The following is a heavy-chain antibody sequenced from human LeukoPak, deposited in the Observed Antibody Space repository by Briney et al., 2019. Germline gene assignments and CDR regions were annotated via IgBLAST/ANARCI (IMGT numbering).Heavy chain of an antibody. J-gene: IGHJ4*02. CDR3: ARNKDYAFDY. D-gene: IGHD4-17*01. V-gene: IGHV3-53*01. CDR2: IHVDGNA. CDR1: GFTFSDSY. Sequence: PGGSLRLSCAVSGFTFSDSYMNWVRQAPGKGLEWVSIIHVDGNAYYADSVKGRFTISRDNSKNTLYLEMNNLRAEDTAVYYCARNKDYAFDYWGQGALVTVSS.